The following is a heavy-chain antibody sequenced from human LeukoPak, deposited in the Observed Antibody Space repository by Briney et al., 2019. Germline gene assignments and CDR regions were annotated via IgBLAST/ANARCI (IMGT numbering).Heavy chain of an antibody. CDR1: GFTFSIYS. J-gene: IGHJ4*02. Sequence: GESLRLSCAASGFTFSIYSMNWVRQPPGKGLEWVSYISSSATSIYYADSVRRRFTISRDNAKNSLFLQMDSLRDDDTAVYYCASSDDYGGNRFDYWGRGTLVTVSS. CDR3: ASSDDYGGNRFDY. CDR2: ISSSATSI. V-gene: IGHV3-48*02. D-gene: IGHD4-23*01.